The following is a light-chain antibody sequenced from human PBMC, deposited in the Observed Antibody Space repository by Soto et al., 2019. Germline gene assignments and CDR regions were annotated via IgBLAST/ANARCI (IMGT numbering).Light chain of an antibody. CDR2: DAS. J-gene: IGKJ1*01. CDR1: QSVNSY. CDR3: QQRSNWPPWT. V-gene: IGKV3-11*01. Sequence: EIVLTQSPATLSLSPGERATLSCRVSQSVNSYLDWYQQKPGQAPRLLIYDASNRATGIPARFSGSGSGTDFTLTISSLEPEDFAVYYCQQRSNWPPWTFGQGTKVEIK.